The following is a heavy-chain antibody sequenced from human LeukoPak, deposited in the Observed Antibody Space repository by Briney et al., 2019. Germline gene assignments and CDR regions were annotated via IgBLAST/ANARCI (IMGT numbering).Heavy chain of an antibody. CDR3: TKGLGSGNYFDY. J-gene: IGHJ4*02. D-gene: IGHD1-26*01. Sequence: PGGSLRLSCAASGFTFSGYAMSWARQAPGKGLEWVSSLSGSGGSTDYADPVKGRFTISRDNSKNTMYLQMNSLRDEDTAVYYCTKGLGSGNYFDYWGQGTLDTVSS. CDR1: GFTFSGYA. V-gene: IGHV3-23*01. CDR2: LSGSGGST.